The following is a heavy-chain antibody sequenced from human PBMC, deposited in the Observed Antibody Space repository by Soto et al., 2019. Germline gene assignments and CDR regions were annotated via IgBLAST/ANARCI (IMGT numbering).Heavy chain of an antibody. D-gene: IGHD6-13*01. V-gene: IGHV4-31*03. J-gene: IGHJ6*04. CDR1: GGSISSGGYY. Sequence: PSETLSLTCTVSGGSISSGGYYWSWTRQHPGKGLEWIGYIYYSGSTYYNPSLKSRVTISVDTSKNQFSLKLSSVTAADTAVYYCARDQITIAAAGSGYYGMDVWGKGTTVPVSS. CDR3: ARDQITIAAAGSGYYGMDV. CDR2: IYYSGST.